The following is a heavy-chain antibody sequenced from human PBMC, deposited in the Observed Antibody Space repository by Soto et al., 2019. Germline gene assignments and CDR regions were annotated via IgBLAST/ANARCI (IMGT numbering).Heavy chain of an antibody. CDR3: ARGPGGPDGPGDY. J-gene: IGHJ4*02. CDR1: GYTFTDYA. CDR2: INAGNGNT. V-gene: IGHV1-3*01. Sequence: GASVKVSCKASGYTFTDYAMQWVRQAPGQRLEWMGWINAGNGNTKYSQKFQGRVTITRDTSASTAYMDLSSLRSEDTAVYYCARGPGGPDGPGDYWGQGTLVTVSS. D-gene: IGHD2-15*01.